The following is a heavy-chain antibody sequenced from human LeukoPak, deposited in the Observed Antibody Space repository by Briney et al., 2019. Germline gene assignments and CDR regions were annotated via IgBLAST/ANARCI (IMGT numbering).Heavy chain of an antibody. V-gene: IGHV3-74*01. CDR1: GFTFSSYW. CDR2: IKSDGSST. J-gene: IGHJ3*02. CDR3: ARRGAVADAFDI. Sequence: GGSLRLSCAASGFTFSSYWMHWVRQAPGKVLVWVSRIKSDGSSTNYADSVKGRFTISRDNAKNTLYLQMNSLRAEDTAVYYCARRGAVADAFDIWGQGTMVTVSS. D-gene: IGHD4-23*01.